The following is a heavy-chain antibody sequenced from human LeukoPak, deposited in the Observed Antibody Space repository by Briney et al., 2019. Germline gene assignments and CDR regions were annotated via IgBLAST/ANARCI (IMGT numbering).Heavy chain of an antibody. V-gene: IGHV4-38-2*02. J-gene: IGHJ6*03. CDR3: ATGYGDYVRELGDYYYMDV. CDR2: INHSGST. CDR1: GYSISSGLY. Sequence: SETLSLTCTVSGYSISSGLYWGWIRQPPGKELEWSGEINHSGSTNYNPSLKSRVTISVDTSKNQFSLKLSSVTAADTAVYYCATGYGDYVRELGDYYYMDVWGKGTTVTISS. D-gene: IGHD4-17*01.